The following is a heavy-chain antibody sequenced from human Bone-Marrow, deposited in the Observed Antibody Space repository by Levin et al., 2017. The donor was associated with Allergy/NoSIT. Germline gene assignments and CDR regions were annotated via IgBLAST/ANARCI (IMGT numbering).Heavy chain of an antibody. Sequence: GGSLRLSCKASGYSFTSYGISWVRQAPGHGLEWMGWISGYNGNTNYAQKVQGRVTMTTDTSTSTAYMELRSLTSDDTAVYYCARGRGAEATSWFDPWGQGTLVTVSS. V-gene: IGHV1-18*04. CDR2: ISGYNGNT. D-gene: IGHD6-19*01. CDR3: ARGRGAEATSWFDP. J-gene: IGHJ5*02. CDR1: GYSFTSYG.